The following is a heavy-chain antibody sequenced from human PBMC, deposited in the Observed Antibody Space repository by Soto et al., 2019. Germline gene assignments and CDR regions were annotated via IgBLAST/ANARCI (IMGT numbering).Heavy chain of an antibody. J-gene: IGHJ5*02. V-gene: IGHV1-18*01. CDR3: ARGGVVVVAATPWFDP. D-gene: IGHD2-15*01. CDR2: ISAYNGNT. Sequence: QVQLVQSGAEVKKPGASVKVSCKASGYTFTSYGISWVRQAPGQGLEWMGWISAYNGNTNYAQKLQGRVTMTTDTXRXXDDMALRSLRSDDTAVYYCARGGVVVVAATPWFDPWGQGTLVTVSS. CDR1: GYTFTSYG.